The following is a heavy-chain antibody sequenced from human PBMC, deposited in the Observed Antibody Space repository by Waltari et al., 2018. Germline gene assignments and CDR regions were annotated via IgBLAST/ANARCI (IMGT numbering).Heavy chain of an antibody. V-gene: IGHV3-23*04. CDR3: ASAPRPMVSAPFDY. J-gene: IGHJ4*02. CDR2: ISNSGDMT. D-gene: IGHD2-15*01. CDR1: GFSDYT. Sequence: EVQLVESGGGLVQPGGSLRLSWSGFGFSDYTSAWVRQAPGKGLEWVSGISNSGDMTSYADSVKGRFTISRDTSKNTLFLQMNGLRAEDTAIYYCASAPRPMVSAPFDYWGQGVLVTVSS.